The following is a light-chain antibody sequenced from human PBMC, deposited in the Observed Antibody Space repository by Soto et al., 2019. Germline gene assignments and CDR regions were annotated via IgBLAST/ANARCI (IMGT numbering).Light chain of an antibody. V-gene: IGLV2-14*01. CDR3: SSHTRSSTRV. CDR2: EVS. CDR1: SSDVGGYNF. Sequence: QSALTQPASVSGSPGQSITISCTGTSSDVGGYNFVSWYQQHPGKAPKLLIYEVSNRPSGVSTRFSASKSGNTASLTISGLQAEDEADYYCSSHTRSSTRVFGTGTKLTVL. J-gene: IGLJ1*01.